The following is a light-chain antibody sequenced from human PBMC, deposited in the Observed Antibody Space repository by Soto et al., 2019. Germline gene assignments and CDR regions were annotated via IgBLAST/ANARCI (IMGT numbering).Light chain of an antibody. CDR2: DAS. Sequence: IVFTHSQRTISQSRGERATXSCRAGQSVSSKLAWYQEKPGHAPRLLIYDASNRATGIPDRFSGSGSGTAFTLTISSLEPDDFAAYYCQQRSQYPITFGQGTRMEIK. CDR1: QSVSSK. CDR3: QQRSQYPIT. J-gene: IGKJ5*01. V-gene: IGKV3-11*01.